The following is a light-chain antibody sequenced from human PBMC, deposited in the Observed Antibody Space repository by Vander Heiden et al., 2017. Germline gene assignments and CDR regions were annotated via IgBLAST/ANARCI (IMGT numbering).Light chain of an antibody. CDR2: WAS. CDR3: QQYYSSPLT. J-gene: IGKJ4*01. CDR1: QSVLSSTNNKNY. Sequence: DIVMTQSPDSLAVSLGAWATINSKSSQSVLSSTNNKNYLAWYQQKPGQPPKLLIYWASTRESGVPDRFSGSGSGTDFTLTVSSLQAEDVAVYYCQQYYSSPLTFGGGTKVEIK. V-gene: IGKV4-1*01.